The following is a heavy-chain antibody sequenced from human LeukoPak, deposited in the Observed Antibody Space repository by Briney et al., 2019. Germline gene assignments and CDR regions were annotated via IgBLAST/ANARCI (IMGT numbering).Heavy chain of an antibody. D-gene: IGHD3-22*01. Sequence: PGGSLRLSCAASGFTFSSYSMNWVRQAPGKGLEWVSYISSSSSTIYYADSVKGRFTISRDNAKNSLYLQMNSLRAEDTAVYYCARDTYDSSGYGVWVPAFDIWGQGTMVTVSS. CDR1: GFTFSSYS. V-gene: IGHV3-48*01. J-gene: IGHJ3*02. CDR3: ARDTYDSSGYGVWVPAFDI. CDR2: ISSSSSTI.